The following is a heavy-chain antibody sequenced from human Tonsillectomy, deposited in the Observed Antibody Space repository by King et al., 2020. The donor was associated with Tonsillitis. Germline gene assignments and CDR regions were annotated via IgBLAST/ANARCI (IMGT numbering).Heavy chain of an antibody. CDR1: GGSISSYY. CDR2: IYYGGST. CDR3: ASPFPVLKY. D-gene: IGHD3-9*01. Sequence: VQLQESGPGLVKPSETLSLTCTVSGGSISSYYWSWIRQPPEKGLEWLAYIYYGGSTNYNPPLKSRVTISVDTSKNQISLKLSSVTAADTAVYYCASPFPVLKYWGQGTLVTVSS. V-gene: IGHV4-59*01. J-gene: IGHJ4*02.